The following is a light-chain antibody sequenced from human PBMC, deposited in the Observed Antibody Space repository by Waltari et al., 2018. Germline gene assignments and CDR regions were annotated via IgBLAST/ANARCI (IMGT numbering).Light chain of an antibody. V-gene: IGKV1-39*01. CDR2: AAS. CDR1: QSISSY. Sequence: DIQMTQSPSSLSASVGDRVTITCRASQSISSYLNWSQQKPGKAPKLLIYAASSLQSGVPSRFSGSGSGTDFTLTISSLQPEDFATYYCQQSYSTPPFFGGGTKVEIK. CDR3: QQSYSTPPF. J-gene: IGKJ4*01.